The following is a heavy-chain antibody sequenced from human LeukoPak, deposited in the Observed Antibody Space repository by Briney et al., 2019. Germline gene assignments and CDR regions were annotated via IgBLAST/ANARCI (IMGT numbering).Heavy chain of an antibody. V-gene: IGHV3-7*01. CDR2: IKYDGSEK. CDR3: ARGGRRFDP. D-gene: IGHD3-10*01. CDR1: GFTFSIYW. J-gene: IGHJ5*02. Sequence: PGGSLRLSCAASGFTFSIYWMTWVRQAPGKGLEWVANIKYDGSEKRYVDSVKGRFTISRDNANNSLYLQMNSPRAEDTTVYYCARGGRRFDPWGQGTLVTVSS.